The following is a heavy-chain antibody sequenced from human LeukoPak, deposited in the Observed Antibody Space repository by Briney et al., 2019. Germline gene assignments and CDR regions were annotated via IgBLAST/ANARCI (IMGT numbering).Heavy chain of an antibody. CDR1: GYTFTGYY. CDR3: ARDLCGGDCYSPDY. V-gene: IGHV1-2*02. Sequence: ASVKVSCKASGYTFTGYYMHWVRQAPGQGVEWMGWINPNSGGTNYAQKFQGRVTMTRDTSISTAYMELSRLRSDDTAVYYCARDLCGGDCYSPDYWGQGTLVTVSS. CDR2: INPNSGGT. D-gene: IGHD2-21*02. J-gene: IGHJ4*02.